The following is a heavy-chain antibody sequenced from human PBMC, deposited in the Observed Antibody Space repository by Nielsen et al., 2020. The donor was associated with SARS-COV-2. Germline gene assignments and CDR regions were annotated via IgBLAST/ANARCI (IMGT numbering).Heavy chain of an antibody. D-gene: IGHD3-3*01. J-gene: IGHJ6*02. V-gene: IGHV4-59*12. Sequence: SETLSLTCTVSGGSISNYYWSWIRQPPGKGLEWIGYVYYSGTTNYNPSLKSRVTISVDTSKNQFSLKLSSVTAADTALYYCARERVGGITIFGVVTRYGMDVWGQGTTVTVSS. CDR1: GGSISNYY. CDR3: ARERVGGITIFGVVTRYGMDV. CDR2: VYYSGTT.